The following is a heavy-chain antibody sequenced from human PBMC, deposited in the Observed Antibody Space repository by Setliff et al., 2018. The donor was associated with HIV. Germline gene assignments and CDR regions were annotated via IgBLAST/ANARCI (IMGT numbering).Heavy chain of an antibody. Sequence: PGGSLRLSCAGSGFTFSNYVMNWVRLAPGKGLEWVANIKENGDEKYYVDSVKGRFTMSRDNAKNLVYLEMNSLKVEDTAVYYCARNSYFFDSWGQGALVTVSS. CDR1: GFTFSNYV. J-gene: IGHJ4*02. CDR3: ARNSYFFDS. D-gene: IGHD2-15*01. V-gene: IGHV3-7*01. CDR2: IKENGDEK.